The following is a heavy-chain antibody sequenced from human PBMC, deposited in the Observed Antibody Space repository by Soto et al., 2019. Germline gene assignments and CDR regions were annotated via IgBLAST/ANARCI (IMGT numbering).Heavy chain of an antibody. J-gene: IGHJ4*02. Sequence: EVQLVESGGGLVQAGGSPRLSCAASGFTFSNYWMNWVRQAPGKGLEWVAYISRDGSEKSYVDSVKGRFTISRDNAKKSLFLQMNSLRVEDTAVYYCARGFGDGWYGGPDYWGQGTLVTVSS. CDR3: ARGFGDGWYGGPDY. CDR1: GFTFSNYW. V-gene: IGHV3-7*01. CDR2: ISRDGSEK. D-gene: IGHD6-19*01.